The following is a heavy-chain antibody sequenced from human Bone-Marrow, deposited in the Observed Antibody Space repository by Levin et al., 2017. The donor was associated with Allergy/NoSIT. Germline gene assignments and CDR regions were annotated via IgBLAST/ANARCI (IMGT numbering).Heavy chain of an antibody. V-gene: IGHV1-69*13. CDR1: GGTFSSYA. Sequence: SVKVSCKASGGTFSSYAISWVRQAPGQGLEWMGGIIPIFGTANYAQKFQGRVTITADESTSTAYMELSSLRSEDTAVYYCARDWSGSYYYYYGMDVWGQGTTVTVSS. CDR3: ARDWSGSYYYYYGMDV. CDR2: IIPIFGTA. J-gene: IGHJ6*02. D-gene: IGHD3-3*01.